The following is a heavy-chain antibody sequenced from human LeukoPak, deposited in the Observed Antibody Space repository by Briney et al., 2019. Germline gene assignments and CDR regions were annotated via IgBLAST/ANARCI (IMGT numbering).Heavy chain of an antibody. CDR3: ARDAGYSSSWSYYFDY. CDR1: GGSISSYY. D-gene: IGHD6-13*01. V-gene: IGHV4-4*07. Sequence: SETLSLTCTVSGGSISSYYWSWIRQPAGKGLEWIGRIYTSGSTNYNPSLKSRVAMSVDTSKNQFSLKLSSVTAAETAVYYCARDAGYSSSWSYYFDYWGQGTLVTVSS. CDR2: IYTSGST. J-gene: IGHJ4*02.